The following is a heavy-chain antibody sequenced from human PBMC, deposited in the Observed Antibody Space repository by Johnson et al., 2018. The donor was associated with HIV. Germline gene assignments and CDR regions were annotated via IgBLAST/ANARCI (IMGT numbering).Heavy chain of an antibody. CDR2: IYSGDTT. CDR1: GFTVRSNY. V-gene: IGHV3-66*01. Sequence: VLLVESGGGVVQPGRSLRLSCAASGFTVRSNYMSWVRQAPGKGLEWVSLIYSGDTTYYADSVKGRFTISRDNSKNTLYLQMNSLRAEDTAVYYCARMTTTVSHHDAFDIWGQGTMVTVSS. CDR3: ARMTTTVSHHDAFDI. J-gene: IGHJ3*02. D-gene: IGHD4-17*01.